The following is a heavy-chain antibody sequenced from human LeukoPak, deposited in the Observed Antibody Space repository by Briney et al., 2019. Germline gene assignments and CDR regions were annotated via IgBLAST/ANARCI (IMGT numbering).Heavy chain of an antibody. V-gene: IGHV3-21*01. D-gene: IGHD6-19*01. Sequence: GGSLRLSCVDSGFTFTNAWMSWVRQAPGKGLEWVSSISSSSSYIYSADSVKGRFTISRDNAKNSLYLQMNSLRAEDTAVYYCARGYSSGWYPWACDYWGQGTLVTVSS. CDR2: ISSSSSYI. CDR1: GFTFTNAW. CDR3: ARGYSSGWYPWACDY. J-gene: IGHJ4*02.